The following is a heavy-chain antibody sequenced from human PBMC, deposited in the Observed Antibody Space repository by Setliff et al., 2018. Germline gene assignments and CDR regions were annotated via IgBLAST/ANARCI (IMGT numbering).Heavy chain of an antibody. Sequence: SETLSLTCTVSGYPISSGYYWGWIRQPPGKGLEWIGSIYHSGSTYYNPSLKSRVTISVDTSKNQFSLKLSSVTAADTAVYYCARNWHWGFDPWGRGALVTVSS. CDR3: ARNWHWGFDP. CDR1: GYPISSGYY. CDR2: IYHSGST. V-gene: IGHV4-38-2*02. D-gene: IGHD1-7*01. J-gene: IGHJ5*02.